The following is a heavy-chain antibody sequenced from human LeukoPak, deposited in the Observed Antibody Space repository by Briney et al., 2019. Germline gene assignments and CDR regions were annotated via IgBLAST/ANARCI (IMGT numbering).Heavy chain of an antibody. J-gene: IGHJ4*02. CDR3: AKDGGDGYNSGLDY. CDR2: ISYDGSNK. V-gene: IGHV3-30*18. Sequence: TGGSLRLSCAASGFTFSSYGMHWVRQAPGKGLEWVAVISYDGSNKYYADSVKGRFTISRDNSKNTLYLQMNSLRAEDTAVYYCAKDGGDGYNSGLDYWGQGTLVTVSS. D-gene: IGHD5-24*01. CDR1: GFTFSSYG.